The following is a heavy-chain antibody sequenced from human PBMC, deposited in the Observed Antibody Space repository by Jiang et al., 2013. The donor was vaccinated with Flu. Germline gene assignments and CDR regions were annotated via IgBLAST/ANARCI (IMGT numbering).Heavy chain of an antibody. CDR3: AKDEAMAGNVGYLDY. J-gene: IGHJ4*02. CDR2: ILSDGSGK. CDR1: GFTFSSYG. V-gene: IGHV3-30*18. Sequence: QLLESGGGVVQPGRSLRLSCAASGFTFSSYGMHWVRQAPGGGLAWVAVILSDGSGKYYAGSVRGRFTISRDISRNTLYLQMNSLRTEDTAIYYCAKDEAMAGNVGYLDYWGQGTLVTVSS. D-gene: IGHD6-13*01.